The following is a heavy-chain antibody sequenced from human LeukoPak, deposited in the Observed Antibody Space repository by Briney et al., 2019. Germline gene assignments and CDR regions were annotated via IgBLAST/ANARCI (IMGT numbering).Heavy chain of an antibody. V-gene: IGHV3-11*01. CDR1: GFTFSDYY. CDR2: ISNSGTTI. Sequence: GGSLRLSRAASGFTFSDYYMSWIRQAPGKGLEWVSYISNSGTTIYYADSVKGRFTISRDNAKNSLYLQMNSLRAEDTAMYYCARALAGFSFDPWGQGTLVTVSS. D-gene: IGHD3-10*01. J-gene: IGHJ5*02. CDR3: ARALAGFSFDP.